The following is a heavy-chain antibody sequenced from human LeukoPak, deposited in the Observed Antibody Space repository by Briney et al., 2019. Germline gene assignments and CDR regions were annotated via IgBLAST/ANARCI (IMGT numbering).Heavy chain of an antibody. CDR1: GFTFSSYW. J-gene: IGHJ6*02. V-gene: IGHV3-74*01. D-gene: IGHD3-22*01. CDR2: INTDGSNT. CDR3: ARDSSEYYYDSSGPYYYYYYGMDV. Sequence: GGSLRLSCAASGFTFSSYWMHWVRQAPGKGLVWVSRINTDGSNTDYADSVKGRFTISRDSAKNTLYLQMNSLRAEDTAIYYCARDSSEYYYDSSGPYYYYYYGMDVWGQGTTVTVSS.